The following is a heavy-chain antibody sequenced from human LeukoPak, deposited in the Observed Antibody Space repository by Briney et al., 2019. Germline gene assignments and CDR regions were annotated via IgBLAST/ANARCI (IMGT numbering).Heavy chain of an antibody. D-gene: IGHD3-22*01. CDR2: IKQDGSEK. CDR3: ARLDSSGYYPTYYYYYGMDV. Sequence: GGSLRLSCAAPGFTFSSYWMSWVRQAPGKGLEWVANIKQDGSEKYYVDSVKGRFTISRDNAKNSLYLQMNSLRAEDTAVYYCARLDSSGYYPTYYYYYGMDVWGQGTTVTVSS. J-gene: IGHJ6*02. V-gene: IGHV3-7*01. CDR1: GFTFSSYW.